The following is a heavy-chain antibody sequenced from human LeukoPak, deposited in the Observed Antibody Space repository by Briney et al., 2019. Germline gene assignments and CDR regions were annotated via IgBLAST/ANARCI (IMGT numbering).Heavy chain of an antibody. J-gene: IGHJ3*02. Sequence: GGSLGLSCAVSGIIFSKAWMSWVRQAPGKGLEWVSAISGSGGSTYYADSVKGRFTISRDNSKNTLYLQMNSLRAEDTAVYYCAKDRAFDIWGQGTMVTVSS. CDR1: GIIFSKAW. V-gene: IGHV3-23*01. CDR3: AKDRAFDI. CDR2: ISGSGGST.